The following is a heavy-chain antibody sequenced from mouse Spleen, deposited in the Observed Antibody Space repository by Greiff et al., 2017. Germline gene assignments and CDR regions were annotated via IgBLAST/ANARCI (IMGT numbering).Heavy chain of an antibody. CDR3: ARLGTTVVPRQKSSYYAMDY. CDR1: GYTFTSYG. CDR2: IYPRSGNT. J-gene: IGHJ4*01. D-gene: IGHD1-1*01. Sequence: QVQLQQSGAELARPGASVKLSCKASGYTFTSYGISWVKQRTGQGLEWIGEIYPRSGNTYYNEKFKGKATLTADKSSSTAYMELRSLTSEDSAVYFCARLGTTVVPRQKSSYYAMDYWGQGTSVTVSS. V-gene: IGHV1-81*01.